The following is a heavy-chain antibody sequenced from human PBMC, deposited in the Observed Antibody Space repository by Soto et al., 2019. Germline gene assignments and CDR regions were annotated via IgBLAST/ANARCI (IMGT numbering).Heavy chain of an antibody. J-gene: IGHJ6*02. D-gene: IGHD3-22*01. V-gene: IGHV1-69*01. CDR1: GDTFSSYA. CDR2: IIPIFGTA. Sequence: QVQLVQSGAEVKKPGSSVKVSCKASGDTFSSYAISWVRQAPGQGLEWMGGIIPIFGTANYAQKFQGRVTITADETTRTAYMELSILRSEDTAVYYCARYGSGYRSRASPMDVWGQGTTVTVSS. CDR3: ARYGSGYRSRASPMDV.